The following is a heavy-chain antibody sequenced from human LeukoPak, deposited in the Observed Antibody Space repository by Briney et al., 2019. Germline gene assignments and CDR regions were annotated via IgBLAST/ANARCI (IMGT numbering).Heavy chain of an antibody. J-gene: IGHJ1*01. CDR3: AKDRLAAAGTGEHFQH. Sequence: GVSLRLSCAASGFTFSSHAMSWVRQAPGKGLEWVSALCGSGGSKRRTESVKGRFPNSRHNSKHTLYLQMNSLRAEHTAVYYCAKDRLAAAGTGEHFQHWGQATLVTV. CDR1: GFTFSSHA. CDR2: LCGSGGSK. D-gene: IGHD6-13*01. V-gene: IGHV3-23*01.